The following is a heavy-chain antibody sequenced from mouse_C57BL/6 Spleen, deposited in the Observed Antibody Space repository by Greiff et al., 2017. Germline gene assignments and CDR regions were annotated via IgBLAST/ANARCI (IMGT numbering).Heavy chain of an antibody. CDR2: IDPSDSYT. D-gene: IGHD1-1*01. V-gene: IGHV1-50*01. CDR1: GYTFTSYW. J-gene: IGHJ2*01. Sequence: QVQLQQPGAELVKPGASVKLSCKASGYTFTSYWMQWVKQRPGQGLEWIGEIDPSDSYTNYNQKFKGKATLTVDTSSSTAYMQLSSLTSEDSAVYYCARQSFWYYYGSSYRDLDYWGQGTTLTVSS. CDR3: ARQSFWYYYGSSYRDLDY.